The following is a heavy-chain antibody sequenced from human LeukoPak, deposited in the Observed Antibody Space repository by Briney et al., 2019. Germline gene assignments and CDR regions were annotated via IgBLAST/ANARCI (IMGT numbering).Heavy chain of an antibody. CDR3: ARDFRSGFPNWFDP. CDR2: ISYDGSNK. D-gene: IGHD3-3*01. V-gene: IGHV3-30*03. J-gene: IGHJ5*02. Sequence: GGSLRLSCEASGFTFSSYGMHWVRQAPGKGLEWVAVISYDGSNKYYADSVKGRFTISRDNSKNTLYLQMNSLRAEDAAVYYCARDFRSGFPNWFDPWGQGALVTVSS. CDR1: GFTFSSYG.